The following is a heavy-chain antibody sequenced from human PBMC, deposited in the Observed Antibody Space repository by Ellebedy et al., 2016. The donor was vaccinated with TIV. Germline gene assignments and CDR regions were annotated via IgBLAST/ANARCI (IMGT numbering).Heavy chain of an antibody. CDR2: LWYDGTSK. Sequence: GGSLRLXCEASGFSFGGYGMHWVRQAPGKGLEWVAVLWYDGTSKHYADSAKGRFTISRDNSKNTLYLQMNSLRVEDTAVYYCARGYDIFDYWGQGTLVTVSS. V-gene: IGHV3-33*08. D-gene: IGHD5-12*01. J-gene: IGHJ4*02. CDR1: GFSFGGYG. CDR3: ARGYDIFDY.